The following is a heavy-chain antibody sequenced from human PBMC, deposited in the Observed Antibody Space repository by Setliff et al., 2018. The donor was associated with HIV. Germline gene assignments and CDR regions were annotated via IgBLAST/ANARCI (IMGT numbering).Heavy chain of an antibody. D-gene: IGHD2-15*01. Sequence: SETLSLTCTVSGDSIGYYYWSWIRQPAGRGLEWMGRIHTSGSTNHNPSLTSRVTLSVDTSKNQFFLKLTSLSAADTAVYYCARDRIEVVVDGPHDVFDVWGRGATVTVSS. CDR3: ARDRIEVVVDGPHDVFDV. CDR2: IHTSGST. V-gene: IGHV4-4*07. CDR1: GDSIGYYY. J-gene: IGHJ3*01.